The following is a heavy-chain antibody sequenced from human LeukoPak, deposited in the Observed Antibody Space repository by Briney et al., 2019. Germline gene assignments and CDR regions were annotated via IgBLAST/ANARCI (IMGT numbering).Heavy chain of an antibody. V-gene: IGHV3-7*01. Sequence: PGGSLRLSCAASGFIFSTYWMSWVRQAPGKGLEWVANIKQDGSEEYYVDSVKGRFTISRDNAKNSLYLEMNSLRAEDTAVYYCVRDNDRPDNGLDYWGQGTLVTVSS. CDR1: GFIFSTYW. CDR3: VRDNDRPDNGLDY. D-gene: IGHD3-22*01. J-gene: IGHJ4*02. CDR2: IKQDGSEE.